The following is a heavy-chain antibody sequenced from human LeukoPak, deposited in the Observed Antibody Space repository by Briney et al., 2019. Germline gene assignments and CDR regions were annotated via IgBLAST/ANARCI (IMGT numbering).Heavy chain of an antibody. D-gene: IGHD6-6*01. CDR2: IYTSGST. CDR1: GGSISSYY. J-gene: IGHJ4*02. CDR3: ASESYSSSYLFDF. V-gene: IGHV4-4*07. Sequence: SETLSLTCTVSGGSISSYYWSWIRQPAGKGLEWIGRIYTSGSTNYNPSLKSRVTMSVDTSKNQISLKVNSVTAADTAVYYCASESYSSSYLFDFRGQGTLVTVSS.